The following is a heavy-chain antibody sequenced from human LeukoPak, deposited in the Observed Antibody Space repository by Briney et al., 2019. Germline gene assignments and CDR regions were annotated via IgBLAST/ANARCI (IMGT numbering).Heavy chain of an antibody. CDR3: ARDMWGTFDY. V-gene: IGHV3-74*01. CDR1: GFTFRDFW. J-gene: IGHJ4*02. CDR2: MSPDGSAT. Sequence: GGSLRLSCAASGFTFRDFWMHWVRQAPGKGPVWVSRMSPDGSATYYADSVKGRFTISRDNAENTMYLQMSSLRAEDTAVYYCARDMWGTFDYWGQGALVTVSS. D-gene: IGHD7-27*01.